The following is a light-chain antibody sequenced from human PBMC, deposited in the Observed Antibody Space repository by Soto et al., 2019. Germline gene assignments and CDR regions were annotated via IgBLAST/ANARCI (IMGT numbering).Light chain of an antibody. V-gene: IGLV1-47*01. CDR1: SSNIESNF. J-gene: IGLJ2*01. CDR2: RNN. CDR3: TVWDDSLRGRL. Sequence: QSVLTQPPSASVTPGQRVTISCSGSSSNIESNFVYWYQQFPGTAPRLLIYRNNQRPSGVPDRFSGSKSGTSAALAISALRAEDEADYYCTVWDDSLRGRLFGGGTTLTVL.